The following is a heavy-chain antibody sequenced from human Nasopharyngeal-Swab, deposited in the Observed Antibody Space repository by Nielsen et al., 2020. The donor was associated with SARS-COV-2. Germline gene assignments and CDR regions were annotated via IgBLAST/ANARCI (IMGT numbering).Heavy chain of an antibody. CDR2: IGTAGDT. V-gene: IGHV3-13*01. J-gene: IGHJ4*02. Sequence: GESLKISCAASGFNFSSYDMHWVRQAPGKGLEWVSAIGTAGDTYYPGSVKGRFTISRENAKNSLYLQMNSLRAEDTAVYYCARAFSSSWYRDYYFDYWGQGTLVTVSS. D-gene: IGHD6-13*01. CDR1: GFNFSSYD. CDR3: ARAFSSSWYRDYYFDY.